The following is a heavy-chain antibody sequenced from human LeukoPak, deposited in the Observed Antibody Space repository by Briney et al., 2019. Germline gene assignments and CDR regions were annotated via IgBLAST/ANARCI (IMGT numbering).Heavy chain of an antibody. Sequence: GASVKVSCKASGYSFTGNYMHWVRQAPGQGPEWVGWINPNRGDTNYAQKFQDRVTLTRDTSISTAYMELSRLRFDDTAVYYCAREISSSSCDSWGQGTLVTVSS. CDR2: INPNRGDT. CDR3: AREISSSSCDS. J-gene: IGHJ4*02. D-gene: IGHD6-6*01. CDR1: GYSFTGNY. V-gene: IGHV1-2*02.